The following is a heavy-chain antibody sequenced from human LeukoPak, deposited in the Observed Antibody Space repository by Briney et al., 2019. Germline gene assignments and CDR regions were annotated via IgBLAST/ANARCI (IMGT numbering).Heavy chain of an antibody. CDR1: GFTVSSNY. D-gene: IGHD1-26*01. CDR2: IYSGGST. Sequence: GGSLRLSGAASGFTVSSNYMSWVRQAPGKGLEWVSVIYSGGSTYYADSVKGRFTISRDNSKNTLYLQMNSLRAEDTAVYYCARGSGSYSINWFDPWGQGTLVTVSS. CDR3: ARGSGSYSINWFDP. J-gene: IGHJ5*02. V-gene: IGHV3-53*01.